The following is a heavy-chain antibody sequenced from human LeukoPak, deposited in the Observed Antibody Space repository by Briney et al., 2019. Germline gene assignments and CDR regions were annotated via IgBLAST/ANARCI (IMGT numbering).Heavy chain of an antibody. CDR2: INHSGST. J-gene: IGHJ3*02. D-gene: IGHD6-6*01. V-gene: IGHV4-34*01. CDR3: ARLPKSIAVRQRPRGAFDI. CDR1: GGSFSGYY. Sequence: SETLSLTCAVYGGSFSGYYWSWIRQPPGKGLEWIGEINHSGSTNYNPYLKSRVTISVDTSKNQFSLKLSSVTAADTAVYYCARLPKSIAVRQRPRGAFDIWGQGTMVTVSS.